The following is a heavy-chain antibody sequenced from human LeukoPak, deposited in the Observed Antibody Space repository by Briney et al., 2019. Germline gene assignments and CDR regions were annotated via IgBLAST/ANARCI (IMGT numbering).Heavy chain of an antibody. V-gene: IGHV5-51*01. Sequence: GESLKISCKASGYSFSSFWIGWVRQRPGKGLEWMGNIRPGHSKIKYSPSFQGQVTISADTSITTAYLQWRSLKASDTGMYFCARSRSVNQYYGMGVWGQGTTVTVS. D-gene: IGHD1-14*01. CDR3: ARSRSVNQYYGMGV. J-gene: IGHJ6*02. CDR1: GYSFSSFW. CDR2: IRPGHSKI.